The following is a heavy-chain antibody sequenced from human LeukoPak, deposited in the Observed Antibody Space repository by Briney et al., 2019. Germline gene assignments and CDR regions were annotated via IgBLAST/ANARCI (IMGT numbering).Heavy chain of an antibody. J-gene: IGHJ4*02. CDR3: ARLTGAVAGFFDY. Sequence: SETLSLTCTVSGGSISSSSYYWGWIRQPPGKGLEWIGSIYYSGSTYYNPSLKGRVTISVDTSKNQFSLKLSSVTAADTAVYYCARLTGAVAGFFDYWGQGTLVTVSS. CDR1: GGSISSSSYY. D-gene: IGHD6-19*01. CDR2: IYYSGST. V-gene: IGHV4-39*01.